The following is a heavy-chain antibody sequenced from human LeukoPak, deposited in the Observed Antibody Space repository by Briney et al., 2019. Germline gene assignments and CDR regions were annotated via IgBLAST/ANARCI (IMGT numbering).Heavy chain of an antibody. CDR3: ARVWELSYDY. Sequence: GGSLRLSCAASGFSVSTDHMSWVRQAPGKGLEWVSVIYNDGSTYYADTVKGRFTISRDDSKNTVDLLVNSLRAEDTAVYYCARVWELSYDYWGQGTLVTVSS. CDR2: IYNDGST. V-gene: IGHV3-53*01. J-gene: IGHJ4*02. D-gene: IGHD3-16*02. CDR1: GFSVSTDH.